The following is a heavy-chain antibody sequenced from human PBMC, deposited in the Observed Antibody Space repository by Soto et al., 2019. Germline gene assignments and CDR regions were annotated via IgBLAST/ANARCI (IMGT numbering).Heavy chain of an antibody. CDR3: ARGIYGDYFRARYFDL. D-gene: IGHD4-17*01. Sequence: QVQLQESGPGLVKPSQTLSLTCTVSGGSISSGGYYWSWIRQHPGKGLEWIGYIYYSGSTYYNPSLTSRVTISVDTSKNQFSLKLSSVTAADTAVYYCARGIYGDYFRARYFDLWGRGTLVTVSS. CDR2: IYYSGST. V-gene: IGHV4-31*03. J-gene: IGHJ2*01. CDR1: GGSISSGGYY.